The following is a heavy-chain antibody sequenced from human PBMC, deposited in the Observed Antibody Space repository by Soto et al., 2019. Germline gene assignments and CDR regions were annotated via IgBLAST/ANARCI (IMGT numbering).Heavy chain of an antibody. D-gene: IGHD3-10*01. V-gene: IGHV1-18*01. CDR2: ISAYDGKT. CDR1: GYTFNTYG. J-gene: IGHJ5*02. CDR3: ARDPHEFRTSYWFEP. Sequence: ASVKVSCKTSGYTFNTYGINWVRQAPGQGLELMGWISAYDGKTTYAEKFQGRVTLTTDTSTSTAYMELRSLRSDDTAIYYCARDPHEFRTSYWFEPWGQGTPVTVSS.